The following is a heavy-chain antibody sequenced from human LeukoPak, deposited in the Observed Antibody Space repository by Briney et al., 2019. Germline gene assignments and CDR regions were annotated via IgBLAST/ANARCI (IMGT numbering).Heavy chain of an antibody. D-gene: IGHD6-13*01. CDR3: ARDRIAGRWFDP. CDR1: GGSISSSSYY. J-gene: IGHJ5*02. V-gene: IGHV4-31*03. Sequence: PSETLSLTCTVSGGSISSSSYYWSWIRQHPGKGLEWIGYIYYSGSTYYNPSLKSRVIISVDTSKNQFSLKLSSVTAADTAVYYCARDRIAGRWFDPWGQGTLVTVSS. CDR2: IYYSGST.